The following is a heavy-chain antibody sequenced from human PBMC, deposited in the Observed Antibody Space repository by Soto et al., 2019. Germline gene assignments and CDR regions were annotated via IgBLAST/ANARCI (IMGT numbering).Heavy chain of an antibody. CDR3: AKYMYVAGAVTTSGIIFDY. CDR1: GFTFDDYV. J-gene: IGHJ4*02. CDR2: ISWNSGSI. V-gene: IGHV3-9*01. Sequence: GGSLRLSCAASGFTFDDYVMHWVRQAPGKGLEWVSGISWNSGSIGYADSVKGRFTISRDNAKNSLYLQMNSLRAEDTALYYCAKYMYVAGAVTTSGIIFDYWGQGTLVTVSS. D-gene: IGHD4-17*01.